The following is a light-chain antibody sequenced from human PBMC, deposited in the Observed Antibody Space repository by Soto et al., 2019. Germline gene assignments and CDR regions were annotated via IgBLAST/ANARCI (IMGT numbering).Light chain of an antibody. J-gene: IGKJ1*01. Sequence: EIVLTQSTATLYMPPGERANLSCRASQRVGSYLAWYQQKPGQAPRLLICDSSNSATGSPARFSGSGSGTYFTLPISRLGPEAFAVYCCQQRGNWPRTFGQGTKVEIK. CDR3: QQRGNWPRT. CDR1: QRVGSY. V-gene: IGKV3-11*01. CDR2: DSS.